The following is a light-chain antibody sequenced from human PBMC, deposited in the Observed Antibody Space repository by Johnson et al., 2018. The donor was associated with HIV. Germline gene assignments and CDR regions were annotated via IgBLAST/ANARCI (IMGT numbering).Light chain of an antibody. V-gene: IGLV1-51*02. Sequence: QSVLTQPPSVSAAPGQKVTISCSGSTSNIGNNYVSWYQHLPRTAPKLLIYENNKRPSGIPCRFSGSKSGTSAPLGITGLQPGDAADYYCGSWDSSLGAHYVSVTGTKVTI. CDR3: GSWDSSLGAHYV. J-gene: IGLJ1*01. CDR1: TSNIGNNY. CDR2: ENN.